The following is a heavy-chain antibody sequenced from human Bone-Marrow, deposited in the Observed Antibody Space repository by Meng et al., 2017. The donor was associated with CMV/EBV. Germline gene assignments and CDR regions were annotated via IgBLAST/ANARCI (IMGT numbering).Heavy chain of an antibody. J-gene: IGHJ6*02. V-gene: IGHV3-11*04. CDR1: GFTFTDYY. D-gene: IGHD3-3*01. CDR2: ISVTGSTK. CDR3: ARGVYDFWSGYSSYYYAMDL. Sequence: GESLKISCAASGFTFTDYYMSWIRQAPGKGLEWVSYISVTGSTKYYAASVKDRFAISRGNAKDTLYLQMNNLRAEDTAVYYCARGVYDFWSGYSSYYYAMDLWGQGTTVTVSS.